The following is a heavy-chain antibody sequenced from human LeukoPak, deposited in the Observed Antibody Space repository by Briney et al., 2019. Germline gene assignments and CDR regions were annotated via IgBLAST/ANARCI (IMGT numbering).Heavy chain of an antibody. CDR1: GFTFSSYS. V-gene: IGHV3-21*01. J-gene: IGHJ5*02. CDR2: ISSSSSYI. D-gene: IGHD3-3*01. Sequence: KPGGSLRLSCAASGFTFSSYSMNWVRQAPGKGLEWVSSISSSSSYIYYADSVKGRFTVSRDNAKNSLYLQMNSPRAEDTAVYYCARTITIYGGEFDPWGQGTLVTVSS. CDR3: ARTITIYGGEFDP.